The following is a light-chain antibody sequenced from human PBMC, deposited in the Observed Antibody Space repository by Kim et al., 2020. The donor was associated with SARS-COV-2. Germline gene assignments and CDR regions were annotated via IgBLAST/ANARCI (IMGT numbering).Light chain of an antibody. CDR3: QQLKSYPFT. CDR2: AAY. V-gene: IGKV1-9*01. J-gene: IGKJ4*01. CDR1: QGITNS. Sequence: ASVGDRVNITCRASQGITNSLAWYQQKPGTAPNLLIYAAYTLKSGFPSRFSGSGSGTDFTLTISSLQPEDSATYYCQQLKSYPFTFGGGTKVDIK.